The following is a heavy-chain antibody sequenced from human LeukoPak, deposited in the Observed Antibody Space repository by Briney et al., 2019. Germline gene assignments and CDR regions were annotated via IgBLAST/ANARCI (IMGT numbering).Heavy chain of an antibody. J-gene: IGHJ3*02. Sequence: SGPTLVNPTQTLTLTCTFSGFSLSTTGVGVGWIRQPPGKALEWLALIYWNDDKRYSPSLKSRLTITKDTSKNQVVLTMTNMDPVDTATYYCARRREMATLVYAFDIWGQGTMVTVSS. D-gene: IGHD5-24*01. CDR3: ARRREMATLVYAFDI. CDR1: GFSLSTTGVG. CDR2: IYWNDDK. V-gene: IGHV2-5*01.